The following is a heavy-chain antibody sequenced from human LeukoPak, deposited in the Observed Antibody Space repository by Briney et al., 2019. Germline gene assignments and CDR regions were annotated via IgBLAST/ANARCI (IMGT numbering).Heavy chain of an antibody. CDR3: ARDRRYFQH. CDR2: IYYSGST. Sequence: SETLSLTCTVSGGSISSYYWSWIRQPPGKGLEWIGYIYYSGSTNYNPSLKSQVTISVDTSKNQFSLKLSSVTAADTAVYYCARDRRYFQHWGQGTLVTVSS. CDR1: GGSISSYY. V-gene: IGHV4-59*01. J-gene: IGHJ1*01.